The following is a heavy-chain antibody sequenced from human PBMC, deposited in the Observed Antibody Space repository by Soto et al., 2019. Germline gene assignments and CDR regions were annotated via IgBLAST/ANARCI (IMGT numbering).Heavy chain of an antibody. CDR1: GFTFSSYA. CDR2: ISYDGSNK. CDR3: AREIERLLGY. Sequence: GGSLRLSCAASGFTFSSYAMHWVRQAPGKGLEWVAVISYDGSNKYYADSVKGRFTISRDNSKNTLYLQMNSLRAEDTTVYYCAREIERLLGYWGQRTLVTAPQ. D-gene: IGHD3-3*01. J-gene: IGHJ4*02. V-gene: IGHV3-30-3*01.